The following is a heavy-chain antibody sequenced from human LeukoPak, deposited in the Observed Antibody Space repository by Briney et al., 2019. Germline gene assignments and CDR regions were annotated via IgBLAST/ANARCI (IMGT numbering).Heavy chain of an antibody. Sequence: GGSLRLSCAASGFTFRDYYMSWIRQAPGKGLEWVSYISSSGSTIYYADSVKGRFTISRDNSKNTLYLQMNSLRAEDTAVYYCARARELGDSLDYWGPGTLVTVSS. CDR3: ARARELGDSLDY. D-gene: IGHD1-26*01. CDR2: ISSSGSTI. V-gene: IGHV3-11*01. CDR1: GFTFRDYY. J-gene: IGHJ4*02.